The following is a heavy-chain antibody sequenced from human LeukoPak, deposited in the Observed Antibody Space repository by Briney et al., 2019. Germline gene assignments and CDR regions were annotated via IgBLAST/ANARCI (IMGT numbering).Heavy chain of an antibody. J-gene: IGHJ4*01. V-gene: IGHV4-34*01. CDR2: INHSGST. CDR3: ARGGIPATAILDY. Sequence: PSETLSLTCAVYGGSFSGYYWSWIRQPPGKGLEWIGEINHSGSTNYNPSLKSRVTISVDTSKNQFSLKLSSVTAADTAVYYCARGGIPATAILDYWAHGTLVTVSS. D-gene: IGHD2-21*02. CDR1: GGSFSGYY.